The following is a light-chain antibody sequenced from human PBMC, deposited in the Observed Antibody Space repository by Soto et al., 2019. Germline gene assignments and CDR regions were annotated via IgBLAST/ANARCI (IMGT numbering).Light chain of an antibody. CDR3: LQQNSYPTWT. V-gene: IGKV1-17*01. CDR1: QDIKNE. Sequence: DIQMTQSPSSLSASVGDRVSITCRARQDIKNELCWYQQKPGKAPERLIYAASSLQSGVPSRFSGSGSGTEFTLTVSSLQPENSATYYCLQQNSYPTWTFGQGTKVEIK. J-gene: IGKJ1*01. CDR2: AAS.